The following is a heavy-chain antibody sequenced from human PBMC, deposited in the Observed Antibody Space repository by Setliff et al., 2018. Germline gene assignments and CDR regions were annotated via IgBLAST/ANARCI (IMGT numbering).Heavy chain of an antibody. CDR1: GGSISSYY. Sequence: SETLSLTCSVSGGSISSYYWSWIRQPPGKGLEWIGNIHTSGTNYNPSLKSRVTISVDTSKNQFSLQLSSVTAADTAVYYCARHHGDTAMVRGAFDFWGQGTMVTVSS. D-gene: IGHD5-18*01. V-gene: IGHV4-59*08. J-gene: IGHJ3*01. CDR3: ARHHGDTAMVRGAFDF. CDR2: IHTSGT.